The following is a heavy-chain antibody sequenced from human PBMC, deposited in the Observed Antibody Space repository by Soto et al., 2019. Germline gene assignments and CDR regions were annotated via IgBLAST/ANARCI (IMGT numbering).Heavy chain of an antibody. Sequence: SETLSLTCAVSGGSVSSGGYSWGWFRHPQGKALDWIGNIHQIGSTYYNPALKRRVNISVDRSQKQFSLKLNSVTAADTAVYYCARRSCNSASCYYYGLDVWGQGTSVNVSS. CDR2: IHQIGST. J-gene: IGHJ6*02. V-gene: IGHV4-30-2*01. D-gene: IGHD2-2*01. CDR3: ARRSCNSASCYYYGLDV. CDR1: GGSVSSGGYS.